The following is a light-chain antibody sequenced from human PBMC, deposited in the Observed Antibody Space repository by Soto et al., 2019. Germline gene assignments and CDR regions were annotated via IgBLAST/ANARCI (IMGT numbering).Light chain of an antibody. CDR2: DVN. J-gene: IGLJ1*01. V-gene: IGLV2-8*01. CDR1: SSDVGAYIF. Sequence: QSALTQPASASGSPGQSVTISCTGTSSDVGAYIFVSWYQQHPSKAPKLMVDDVNRRPPGVPDRFVGYKSGNTAALTVSGLQSEDEADYYGFSFAGGTYVFGTGTKVTVL. CDR3: FSFAGGTYV.